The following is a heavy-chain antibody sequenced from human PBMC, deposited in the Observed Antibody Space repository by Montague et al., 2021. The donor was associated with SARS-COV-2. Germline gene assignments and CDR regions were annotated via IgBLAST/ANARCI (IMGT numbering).Heavy chain of an antibody. CDR1: GGSIRSYY. CDR3: ARAQNSCFSANCVNCFDL. V-gene: IGHV4-59*01. CDR2: VHYTGST. Sequence: SETLSLTCEVSGGSIRSYYWSWIRQSPGKGLEWIGYVHYTGSTKYNPSLKTRVTLSLDTPKNHFSLRLNSVTAADTAVYYCARAQNSCFSANCVNCFDLWGLGALVSVSS. J-gene: IGHJ5*02. D-gene: IGHD1-1*01.